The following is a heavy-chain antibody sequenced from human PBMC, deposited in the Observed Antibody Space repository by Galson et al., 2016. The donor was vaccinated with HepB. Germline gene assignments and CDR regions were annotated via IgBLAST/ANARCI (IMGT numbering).Heavy chain of an antibody. D-gene: IGHD3-10*01. CDR1: GFTLTNYG. Sequence: SLRLSCAASGFTLTNYGMHWVRQAPGKGLEWVADIWSNGNNKYYADSVRGRFSVSRDNAENTLYLQMNSLRAEDTAVYYCSRVNYYGSGRQQNFDYWGQGTLVTVSS. J-gene: IGHJ4*02. CDR3: SRVNYYGSGRQQNFDY. CDR2: IWSNGNNK. V-gene: IGHV3-33*03.